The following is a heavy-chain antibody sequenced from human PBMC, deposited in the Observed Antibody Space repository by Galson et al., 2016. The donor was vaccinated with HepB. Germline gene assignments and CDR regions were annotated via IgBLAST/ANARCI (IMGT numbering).Heavy chain of an antibody. D-gene: IGHD2-2*01. CDR2: ISHSGNT. J-gene: IGHJ3*02. CDR3: ARGLGRVVPPSALFARRDRASAFDI. Sequence: SETLSLTCAVYGGPFSGYYWSWIRQPPGKGLEWIAEISHSGNTNYNPSLKSRVTISVTPSKNQFSLKMNSVTAADTAVYYCARGLGRVVPPSALFARRDRASAFDIWGQGTVVTVSS. CDR1: GGPFSGYY. V-gene: IGHV4-34*01.